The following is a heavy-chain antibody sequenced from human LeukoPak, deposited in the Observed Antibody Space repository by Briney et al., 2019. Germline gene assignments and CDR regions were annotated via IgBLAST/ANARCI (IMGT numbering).Heavy chain of an antibody. V-gene: IGHV3-23*01. D-gene: IGHD6-6*01. CDR1: GFSFSSYA. CDR3: AKDGVAGRRGMDV. J-gene: IGHJ6*02. Sequence: PGGSLRLSCAASGFSFSSYAISWVRQAPGKGLEWVSAISGSGGITWYADSVKGRSTISRDNSKNTVYLQMNSLRAEDTAVYYCAKDGVAGRRGMDVWGQGTTVAVSS. CDR2: ISGSGGIT.